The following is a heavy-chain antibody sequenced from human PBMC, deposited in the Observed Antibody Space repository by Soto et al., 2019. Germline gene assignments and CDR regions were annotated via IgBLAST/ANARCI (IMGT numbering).Heavy chain of an antibody. J-gene: IGHJ6*02. D-gene: IGHD2-15*01. Sequence: SVNVSCKASETTFRRYAISWVRKTPGQGHGWMGGIIPIFGTANYAQKCQGRGTITADESTSTAYMELSSLIPEDTVVYYCARRENPLPPLLLIHYGMDVWGQGTTLTVS. CDR3: ARRENPLPPLLLIHYGMDV. CDR2: IIPIFGTA. V-gene: IGHV1-69*13. CDR1: ETTFRRYA.